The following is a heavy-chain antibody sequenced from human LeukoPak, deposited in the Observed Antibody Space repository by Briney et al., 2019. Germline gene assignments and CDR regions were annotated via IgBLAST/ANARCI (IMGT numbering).Heavy chain of an antibody. CDR2: TNHSGST. CDR3: ARTSWSGGAGRIVVVPAAIHWFDP. J-gene: IGHJ5*02. CDR1: GGSFSGYY. D-gene: IGHD2-2*01. Sequence: SETLSLTCAVYGGSFSGYYWSWIRQPPGKGLEWIGETNHSGSTNYNPSLKSRVTISVDTSKNQFSLKLSSVTAAYTAVYYCARTSWSGGAGRIVVVPAAIHWFDPWGQGTLVTVSS. V-gene: IGHV4-34*01.